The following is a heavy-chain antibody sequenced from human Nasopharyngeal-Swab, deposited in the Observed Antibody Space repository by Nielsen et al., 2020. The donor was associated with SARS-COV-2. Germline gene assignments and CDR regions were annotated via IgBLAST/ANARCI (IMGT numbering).Heavy chain of an antibody. Sequence: GGSLRLSCAASGFTFSSYSMNWVRQAPGKGLEWVSSISSSSYIYYADSVKGRFTISRDNAKNSLYLQMNSLRAEDTAVYYCARSPSYYDFWSGYSFNYYYYYYMDVWGKGTTVT. J-gene: IGHJ6*03. D-gene: IGHD3-3*01. CDR2: ISSSSYI. CDR1: GFTFSSYS. V-gene: IGHV3-21*01. CDR3: ARSPSYYDFWSGYSFNYYYYYYMDV.